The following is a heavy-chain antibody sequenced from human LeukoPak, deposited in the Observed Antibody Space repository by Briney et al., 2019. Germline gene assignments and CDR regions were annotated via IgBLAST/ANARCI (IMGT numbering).Heavy chain of an antibody. Sequence: GGSLRLSCAASGFTFRSYGMSWVRQAPGKGLEWVSTISGTGANTYYADSVKGRFTISRDNSKRTLYLQMNSLRVEDAAVYYCAKRRYDTSSLDWFDPWGQGTLVTVSS. D-gene: IGHD6-13*01. CDR1: GFTFRSYG. CDR2: ISGTGANT. J-gene: IGHJ5*02. V-gene: IGHV3-23*01. CDR3: AKRRYDTSSLDWFDP.